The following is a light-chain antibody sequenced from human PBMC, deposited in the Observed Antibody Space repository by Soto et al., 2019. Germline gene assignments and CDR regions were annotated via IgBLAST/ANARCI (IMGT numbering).Light chain of an antibody. V-gene: IGKV3-20*01. CDR3: QQFGSSLFT. Sequence: EIVLTQSPGTLSLSPGERATLSCRASQSVSSKYLAWYQQKPGQAPRVLIYGTSIRASGVPERFSGGGSGTDFTLTITRLEPEDFAVYYCQQFGSSLFTFGPGTKVDFK. CDR1: QSVSSKY. J-gene: IGKJ3*01. CDR2: GTS.